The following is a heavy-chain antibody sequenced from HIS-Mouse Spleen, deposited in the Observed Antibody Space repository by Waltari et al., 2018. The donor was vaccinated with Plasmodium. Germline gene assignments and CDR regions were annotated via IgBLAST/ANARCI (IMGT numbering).Heavy chain of an antibody. CDR3: ARLYYDFWSGYYPYGMDV. CDR1: GFTFSSYA. J-gene: IGHJ6*02. D-gene: IGHD3-3*01. Sequence: QVQLVESGGGVVQPGRSLRLSCAASGFTFSSYALHWVRQAPGKGLEGVAVISNDGRNKYYADSVKGRFTISRDNSKNTLYLQMNSLRAEDTAVYYCARLYYDFWSGYYPYGMDVWGQGTTVTVSS. V-gene: IGHV3-30*04. CDR2: ISNDGRNK.